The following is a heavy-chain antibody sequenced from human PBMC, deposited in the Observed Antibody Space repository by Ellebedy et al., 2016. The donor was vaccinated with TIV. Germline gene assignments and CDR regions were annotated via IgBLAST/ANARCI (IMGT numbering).Heavy chain of an antibody. D-gene: IGHD5-18*01. CDR1: GYTFATYA. CDR3: ARATHYYVDTPMVKEFGP. CDR2: INAGNGNT. J-gene: IGHJ5*02. Sequence: AASVKVSCKASGYTFATYAMHWLRQAPGQRLEWMGWINAGNGNTKYSQKFQGRVTITRDTSASTAYMELSSLRSEDTAVYYCARATHYYVDTPMVKEFGPWGQGTLVTVSS. V-gene: IGHV1-3*01.